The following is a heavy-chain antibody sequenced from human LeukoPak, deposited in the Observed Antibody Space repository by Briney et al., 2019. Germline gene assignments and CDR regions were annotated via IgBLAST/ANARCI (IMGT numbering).Heavy chain of an antibody. CDR2: IYYSGST. CDR1: GGSISSGGYY. CDR3: ARDTGIIYDSSGYYYENAFDI. J-gene: IGHJ3*02. Sequence: SQTLSLTCTVSGGSISSGGYYWSWIRQHPGKGLEWIGDIYYSGSTYYNPSLKSRVTISVDTSKNQFSLKLSSVTAADTAVYYCARDTGIIYDSSGYYYENAFDIWGQGTMVTVSS. V-gene: IGHV4-31*03. D-gene: IGHD3-22*01.